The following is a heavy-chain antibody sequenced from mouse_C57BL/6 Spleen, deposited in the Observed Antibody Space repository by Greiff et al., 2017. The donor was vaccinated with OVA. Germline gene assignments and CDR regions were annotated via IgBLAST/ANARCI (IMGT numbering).Heavy chain of an antibody. CDR3: TDSPQFITAVEDY. J-gene: IGHJ2*01. CDR1: GFTFSNYW. D-gene: IGHD1-1*01. Sequence: EVKLVESGGGLVQPGGSMKLSCVASGFTFSNYWMNWVRQSPEKGLEWVAQIRLKSDNYATHYAESVKGRFTISRDDSKSSVYLQMNNLRAEDTGIYYCTDSPQFITAVEDYWGQGTTLTVSS. V-gene: IGHV6-3*01. CDR2: IRLKSDNYAT.